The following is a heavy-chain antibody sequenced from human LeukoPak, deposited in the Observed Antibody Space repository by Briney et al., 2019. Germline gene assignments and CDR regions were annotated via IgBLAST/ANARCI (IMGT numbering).Heavy chain of an antibody. CDR1: GGSISSSNW. V-gene: IGHV4-4*02. Sequence: SGTLSLTCAVSGGSISSSNWWSWVRQPPGKGLEWIGEIYHSGSTNCNPSLKSRVTISVDKSKNQFSLKLSSVTAADTAVYYCARGSSYSSSPPDYWGQGTLVTVSS. CDR2: IYHSGST. CDR3: ARGSSYSSSPPDY. J-gene: IGHJ4*02. D-gene: IGHD6-13*01.